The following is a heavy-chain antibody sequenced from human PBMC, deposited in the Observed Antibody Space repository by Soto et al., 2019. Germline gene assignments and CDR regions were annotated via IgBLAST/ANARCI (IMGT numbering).Heavy chain of an antibody. D-gene: IGHD6-6*01. Sequence: EVQLLESGGGLVQPGGSLRLSCAASGFTFSSYAMSWVRQAPGKGLEWVSAISGSGGSTYYADSVKGRFTISRDNSKNSQYLQMNSLRDEDTAVYYCARDGGLLSIAARPGWFDPWGQGTLVTVSS. CDR1: GFTFSSYA. J-gene: IGHJ5*02. CDR3: ARDGGLLSIAARPGWFDP. V-gene: IGHV3-23*01. CDR2: ISGSGGST.